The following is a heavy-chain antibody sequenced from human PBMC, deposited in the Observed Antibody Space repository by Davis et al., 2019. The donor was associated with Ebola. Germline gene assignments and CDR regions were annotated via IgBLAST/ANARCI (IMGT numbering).Heavy chain of an antibody. D-gene: IGHD3-10*01. J-gene: IGHJ4*02. V-gene: IGHV1-3*01. CDR2: INVGNGKT. Sequence: ASVKVSCKTSGYTFTTFLIHWVRQAPGHRLQWMGWINVGNGKTMFSQSFQGRVTMTWDTSASTVYMEMSGLTSEDTAVYYCARSYGSGDFDYWGQGTLVTVSA. CDR3: ARSYGSGDFDY. CDR1: GYTFTTFL.